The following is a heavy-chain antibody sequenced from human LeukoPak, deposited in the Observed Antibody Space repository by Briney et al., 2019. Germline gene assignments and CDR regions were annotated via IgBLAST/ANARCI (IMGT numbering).Heavy chain of an antibody. CDR1: GGSISSSSYY. CDR3: ARRNPLTDLDY. J-gene: IGHJ4*02. CDR2: IYYSGST. D-gene: IGHD4/OR15-4a*01. V-gene: IGHV4-39*01. Sequence: PSETLSLTCTVSGGSISSSSYYWGWIRQPPGKGLEWIGSIYYSGSTYYNPSLKSRVTISVDTSKNQFSLKLSSVTAADTAVYYCARRNPLTDLDYWGQGTLVTVSS.